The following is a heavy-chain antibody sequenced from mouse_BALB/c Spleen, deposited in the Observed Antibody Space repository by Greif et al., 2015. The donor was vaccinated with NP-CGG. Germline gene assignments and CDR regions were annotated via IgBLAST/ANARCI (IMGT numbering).Heavy chain of an antibody. V-gene: IGHV5-9-4*01. Sequence: EVKLMESGGGLVKPGGSLKLSCAASGFTFSSYAMSWVRQSPEKRLEWVAEISSGGSYTYYPDTVTGRFTISRDNAKNTLYLEMSSLRSEDTAMYYCATTATFYAMDYWGQGTSVTVSS. J-gene: IGHJ4*01. D-gene: IGHD1-2*01. CDR3: ATTATFYAMDY. CDR1: GFTFSSYA. CDR2: ISSGGSYT.